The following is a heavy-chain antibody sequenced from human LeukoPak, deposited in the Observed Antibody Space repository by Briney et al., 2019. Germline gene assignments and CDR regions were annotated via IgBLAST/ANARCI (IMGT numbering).Heavy chain of an antibody. D-gene: IGHD4-11*01. CDR1: GASFSAYY. CDR3: ARLTTIEYYFDF. J-gene: IGHJ4*02. CDR2: INHRGTT. V-gene: IGHV4-34*01. Sequence: SETLSLICAVYGASFSAYYWSWIRQPPGKGLEWIGEINHRGTTNYNPSLKSRVTISVDTSKNQFSLELNSVTAADTAVYYCARLTTIEYYFDFWGQGTLVTVS.